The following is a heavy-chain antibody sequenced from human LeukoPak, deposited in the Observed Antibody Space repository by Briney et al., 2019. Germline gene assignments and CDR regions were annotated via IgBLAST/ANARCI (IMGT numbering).Heavy chain of an antibody. Sequence: GGSLRLSCAASGPTFSVYAMSWVRQAPGKGLEWVSGISGSGTGTYYADSVKGRFTISRDNSKNMLYLQMNSLYAEDTAVFHCARGGGYSGYLFYFDSWGQGTLVSVSS. CDR1: GPTFSVYA. D-gene: IGHD5-12*01. V-gene: IGHV3-23*01. J-gene: IGHJ4*02. CDR2: ISGSGTGT. CDR3: ARGGGYSGYLFYFDS.